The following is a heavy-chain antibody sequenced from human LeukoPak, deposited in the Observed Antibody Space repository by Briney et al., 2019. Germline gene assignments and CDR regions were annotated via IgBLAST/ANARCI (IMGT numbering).Heavy chain of an antibody. J-gene: IGHJ5*02. CDR3: ARAGVTGKIVNWFDP. D-gene: IGHD1-20*01. CDR1: GGSISSYY. Sequence: PSETLSLTCIVSGGSISSYYWSWIRQPPGKGLEWIGYIYYSGSTNYNPSLKSRVTISVDTSKNQFSLKLSSVTAADTAVYYCARAGVTGKIVNWFDPWGQGTLVTVSS. CDR2: IYYSGST. V-gene: IGHV4-59*01.